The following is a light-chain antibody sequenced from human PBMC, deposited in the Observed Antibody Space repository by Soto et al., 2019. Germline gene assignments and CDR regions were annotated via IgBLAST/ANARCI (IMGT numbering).Light chain of an antibody. J-gene: IGKJ1*01. V-gene: IGKV3-20*01. CDR3: QQYGNSPWT. CDR1: QSISSDY. CDR2: GAS. Sequence: EVVLTQSPDTLSLSPGERATLSFRASQSISSDYLVWYQQKPGQAPRLLIYGASSRATGIPDRFSGSGSGTDFSLTISRLEPEDFAVYYCQQYGNSPWTLGQGTKVDIK.